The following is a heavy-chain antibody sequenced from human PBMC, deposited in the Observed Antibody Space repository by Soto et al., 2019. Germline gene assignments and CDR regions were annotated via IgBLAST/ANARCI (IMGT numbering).Heavy chain of an antibody. J-gene: IGHJ6*02. D-gene: IGHD6-25*01. Sequence: QVQLVESGGGVVQPGRSLRLSCAASGFTFSSYGMHWVRQAPGKGLEWVAVISYDGSNKYYADSVKGRFTISRDNSKNTLYLQMNSLRAEETAVYYWAKDRKGCSGGARYYVMDVWGQGTTVTVSS. V-gene: IGHV3-30*18. CDR3: AKDRKGCSGGARYYVMDV. CDR1: GFTFSSYG. CDR2: ISYDGSNK.